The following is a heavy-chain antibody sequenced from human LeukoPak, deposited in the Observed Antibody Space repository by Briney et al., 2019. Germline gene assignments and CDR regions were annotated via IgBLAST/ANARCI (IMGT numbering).Heavy chain of an antibody. CDR1: GFTFSSNW. D-gene: IGHD6-13*01. V-gene: IGHV3-74*01. CDR2: ITPDGSTT. CDR3: VPADKQ. Sequence: GGSLRLSCAASGFTFSSNWMHWVRQAPGKGLVWVSLITPDGSTTRYADSVKGRFTISRDNAKNTLYLQMNSLRAEDTAVYYCVPADKQWGQGTLVTVSS. J-gene: IGHJ4*02.